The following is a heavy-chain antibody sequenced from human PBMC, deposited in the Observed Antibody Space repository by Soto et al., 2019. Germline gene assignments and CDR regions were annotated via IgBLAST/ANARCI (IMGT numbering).Heavy chain of an antibody. J-gene: IGHJ4*01. CDR1: VFTFTNAW. D-gene: IGHD3-22*01. Sequence: PRGSLRLSCAATVFTFTNAWLNWFRQAPGKGLQRVGRTKLKTAGCNPDFAAPVKGRFPISSHYLKNIEYPQQNSLKTEDTALYFCTTDSYSTMIVIGFDYWAHGTLVPVCS. CDR3: TTDSYSTMIVIGFDY. CDR2: TKLKTAGCNP. V-gene: IGHV3-15*07.